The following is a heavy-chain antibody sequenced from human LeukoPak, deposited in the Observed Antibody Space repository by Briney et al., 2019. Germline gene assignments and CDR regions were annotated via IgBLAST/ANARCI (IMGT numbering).Heavy chain of an antibody. CDR3: ARDGRYDSKGDV. J-gene: IGHJ6*02. CDR1: GYTFTGYY. D-gene: IGHD3-22*01. CDR2: INPNSGGT. Sequence: ALVKVSCKASGYTFTGYYMHWVRQAPGQGLEWMGRINPNSGGTNYAQKFQGRVTMTRDTSISTAYMELSRLRSDDTAVYYCARDGRYDSKGDVWGQGTTVTVSS. V-gene: IGHV1-2*06.